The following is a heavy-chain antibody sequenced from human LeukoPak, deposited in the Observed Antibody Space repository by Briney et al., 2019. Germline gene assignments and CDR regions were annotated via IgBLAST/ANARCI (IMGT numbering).Heavy chain of an antibody. CDR2: IKDGGSVK. D-gene: IGHD3-10*02. Sequence: GGSLRLSCAVSGFTFTSCWMSWVRQAPGKGLEWVASIKDGGSVKYYVDSVKGRFTISRDNAKNSLHLQMDSLRAEDTAVYYCARIQLFHGDFDYWGQGTPVTVSS. V-gene: IGHV3-7*03. J-gene: IGHJ4*02. CDR1: GFTFTSCW. CDR3: ARIQLFHGDFDY.